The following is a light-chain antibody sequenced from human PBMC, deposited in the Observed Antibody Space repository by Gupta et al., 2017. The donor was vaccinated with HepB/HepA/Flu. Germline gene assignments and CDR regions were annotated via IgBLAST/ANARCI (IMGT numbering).Light chain of an antibody. CDR1: RSDIGSYSL. CDR2: AVT. Sequence: QSVLTQPASVSGSPGQSITISCTGTRSDIGSYSLVSWFQQPPGQAPKLIIYAVTKRPSGISHRFSASKSGSTASLTISALQTEDAAHYFCCSSAGSGTVVFGGGTQLTVL. V-gene: IGLV2-23*02. CDR3: CSSAGSGTVV. J-gene: IGLJ3*02.